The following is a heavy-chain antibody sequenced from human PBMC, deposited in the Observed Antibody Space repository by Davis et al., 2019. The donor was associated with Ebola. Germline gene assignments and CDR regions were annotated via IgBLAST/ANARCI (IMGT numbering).Heavy chain of an antibody. CDR3: ILFDGDYLQWSDP. D-gene: IGHD3-3*01. CDR2: IKTIRDGGTV. CDR1: GFTFTNAW. V-gene: IGHV3-15*07. Sequence: GGSLRLSCAASGFTFTNAWMNWVRQAPGKGLEWVGRIKTIRDGGTVDLAAPVKGRFSMSRDDLKSMLYLQMNNLKKEDTGLYYCILFDGDYLQWSDPRGQGTLVTVSS. J-gene: IGHJ5*02.